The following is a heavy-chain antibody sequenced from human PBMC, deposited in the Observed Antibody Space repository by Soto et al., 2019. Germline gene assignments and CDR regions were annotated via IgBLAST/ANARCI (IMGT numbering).Heavy chain of an antibody. CDR3: AKAPLAVTGTTPTPFDY. Sequence: PGGSLRLSCAASGFTFSSYGMHWVRQAPGKGLEWVAVISYDGSNKYYADSVKGRFTISRDNSKNTLYLQMNSLRAEDTAVYYCAKAPLAVTGTTPTPFDYWGQGTLVTVSS. V-gene: IGHV3-30*18. CDR2: ISYDGSNK. J-gene: IGHJ4*02. CDR1: GFTFSSYG. D-gene: IGHD1-20*01.